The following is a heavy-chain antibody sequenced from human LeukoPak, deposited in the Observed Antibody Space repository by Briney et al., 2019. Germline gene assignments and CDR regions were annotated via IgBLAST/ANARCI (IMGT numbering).Heavy chain of an antibody. Sequence: PSETLSLTCTVSGGSISSYYWSWIRQPPGMGLEWIAYIYYSGSTNYNPSLKSRVTISVDTSKNQFSLKLSSVTAADTAVYYCARDKKDYYDSSGYYYFAFDIWGQGTMVNVSS. J-gene: IGHJ3*02. CDR2: IYYSGST. D-gene: IGHD3-22*01. V-gene: IGHV4-59*01. CDR1: GGSISSYY. CDR3: ARDKKDYYDSSGYYYFAFDI.